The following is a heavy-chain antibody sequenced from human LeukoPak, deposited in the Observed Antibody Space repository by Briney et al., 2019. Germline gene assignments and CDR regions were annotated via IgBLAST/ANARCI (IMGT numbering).Heavy chain of an antibody. J-gene: IGHJ4*02. CDR1: GFTFSSYG. V-gene: IGHV3-33*01. CDR3: ARDKFTPDASGSY. CDR2: IWYDGSNK. Sequence: GGSLRLSCAASGFTFSSYGMHWVRQAPGKGLEWVAVIWYDGSNKYYADSVKGRFTISRDNSKNTLYLQMNSLRAEDTAVYYCARDKFTPDASGSYWGQGTLVTVSS. D-gene: IGHD3-10*01.